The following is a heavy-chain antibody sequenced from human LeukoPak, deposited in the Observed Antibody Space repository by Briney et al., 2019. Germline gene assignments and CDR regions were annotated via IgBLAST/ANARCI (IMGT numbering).Heavy chain of an antibody. D-gene: IGHD6-19*01. CDR2: IKQDGSEK. V-gene: IGHV3-7*03. CDR1: GFTFSSYW. Sequence: PGGSLRLSCAASGFTFSSYWMSWVRQAPGKGLEWVANIKQDGSEKYYVDSVKGRFTISRDNAKNFLYLQMNSLRAEDTALYYCARTVSSAGWSDDAFDIWGQGTMVTVSS. CDR3: ARTVSSAGWSDDAFDI. J-gene: IGHJ3*02.